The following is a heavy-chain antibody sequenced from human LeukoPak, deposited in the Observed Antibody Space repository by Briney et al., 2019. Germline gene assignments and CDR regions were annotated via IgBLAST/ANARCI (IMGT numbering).Heavy chain of an antibody. D-gene: IGHD6-25*01. CDR1: GGSFTGHY. CDR3: AREGTSGRFDP. CDR2: INHSGST. Sequence: SETLSLTCAVYGGSFTGHYWRWIRQPPGQGLEWIGEINHSGSTKYNPSLKSRVTISVDPSTNQFFLRLTSVTPEDTAVYYCAREGTSGRFDPWGQGTLVTVSS. J-gene: IGHJ5*02. V-gene: IGHV4-34*01.